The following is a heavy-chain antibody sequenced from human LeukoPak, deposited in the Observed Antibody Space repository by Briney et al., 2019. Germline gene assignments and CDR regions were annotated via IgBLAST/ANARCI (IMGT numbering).Heavy chain of an antibody. CDR2: IKQDGSEK. D-gene: IGHD1-26*01. Sequence: GGSLRLSCAASGLTFSSYWMSWVRQAPGKGLEWVANIKQDGSEKYYVDSVKGRFTISRDNAKNSLYLQMNSLRAEDTAVYYCARVGATHYYYYMDVWGKGTTVTVSS. CDR3: ARVGATHYYYYMDV. CDR1: GLTFSSYW. J-gene: IGHJ6*03. V-gene: IGHV3-7*04.